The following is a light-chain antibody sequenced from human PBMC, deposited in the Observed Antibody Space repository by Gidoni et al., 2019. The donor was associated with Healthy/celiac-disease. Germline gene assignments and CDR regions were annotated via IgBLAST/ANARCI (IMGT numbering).Light chain of an antibody. V-gene: IGKV3-20*01. CDR2: GAS. CDR3: QQYGSSPWT. CDR1: QSVSSSY. J-gene: IGKJ1*01. Sequence: ELVLPHSPGTLSLSPGERATLSCRASQSVSSSYLAWYQQKPGQAPRLLIYGASSRATGSPDRVSGSGSGTDFTLTISRLEPEDFAVYYCQQYGSSPWTFGQGTKVEIK.